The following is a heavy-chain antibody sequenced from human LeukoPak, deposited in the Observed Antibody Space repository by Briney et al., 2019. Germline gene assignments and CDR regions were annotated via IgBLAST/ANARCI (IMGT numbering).Heavy chain of an antibody. CDR1: GGSISSSSYY. D-gene: IGHD6-13*01. CDR2: IYYSGST. V-gene: IGHV4-39*07. Sequence: PSETLSLTCTVSGGSISSSSYYWGWIRQPPGKGLEWIGSIYYSGSTYCNPSLKSRVTISVDTSKNQFSLKLSSVTAADTAVYYCASSKQQLLNFDYWGQGTLVIVSS. J-gene: IGHJ4*02. CDR3: ASSKQQLLNFDY.